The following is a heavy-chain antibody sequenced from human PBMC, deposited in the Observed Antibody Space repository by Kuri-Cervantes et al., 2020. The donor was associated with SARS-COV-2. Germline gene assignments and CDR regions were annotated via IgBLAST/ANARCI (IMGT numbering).Heavy chain of an antibody. CDR2: MNPNSGNK. Sequence: ASVKVSCKASGYIFTSYDISWVRQATGQGLEWMGWMNPNSGNKGYAQKFQGRLSMTRDTSISTVYMELSSLRSEDTAVYYCATRGEWHWVYAMVGYYSDYWGQGTLVTVSS. J-gene: IGHJ4*02. CDR3: ATRGEWHWVYAMVGYYSDY. CDR1: GYIFTSYD. V-gene: IGHV1-8*01. D-gene: IGHD2-8*01.